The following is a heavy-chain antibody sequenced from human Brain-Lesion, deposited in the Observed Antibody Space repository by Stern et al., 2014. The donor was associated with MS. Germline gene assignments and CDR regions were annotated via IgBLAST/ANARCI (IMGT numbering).Heavy chain of an antibody. V-gene: IGHV4-61*02. J-gene: IGHJ6*02. CDR2: IFNSGST. CDR1: GGSISSGGYY. Sequence: QVQLVESGPGLVKPSQTLSLSCTVSGGSISSGGYYWSWIRQPAGKGLEWIGRIFNSGSTSCTPSLKSRVTISIDTSKNQFSLRLNSMTAADTAVYYCARGRVVPGFQYYATDVWGQGTTVIVSS. CDR3: ARGRVVPGFQYYATDV. D-gene: IGHD2-2*01.